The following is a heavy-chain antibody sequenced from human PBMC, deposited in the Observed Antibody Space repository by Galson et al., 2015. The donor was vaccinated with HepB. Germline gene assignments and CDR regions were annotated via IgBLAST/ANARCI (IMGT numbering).Heavy chain of an antibody. CDR3: ARDGLRYYDYIWGSYPTYYFDY. CDR1: GYTFTSYG. Sequence: SVKVSCKASGYTFTSYGISWVRQAPGQGLEWMGWISAYNGNTNYAQKLQGRDTMTTDTSTSTAYMELRSLRSDDTAVYYCARDGLRYYDYIWGSYPTYYFDYWGQGTLVTVSS. CDR2: ISAYNGNT. D-gene: IGHD3-16*02. J-gene: IGHJ4*02. V-gene: IGHV1-18*01.